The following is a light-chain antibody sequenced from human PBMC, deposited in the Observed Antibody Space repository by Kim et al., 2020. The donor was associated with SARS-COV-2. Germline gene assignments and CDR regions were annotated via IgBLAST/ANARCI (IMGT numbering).Light chain of an antibody. J-gene: IGKJ1*01. CDR2: KAS. CDR3: QHYYTYPWT. V-gene: IGKV1-5*03. CDR1: PSIANW. Sequence: ASVGDRVTITCRASPSIANWLAWYQQKPGEAPNLLIYKASNLESGVPSRFSGSGSGTEFTLTISSLQPDDFATYHCQHYYTYPWTFGQGTKVDIK.